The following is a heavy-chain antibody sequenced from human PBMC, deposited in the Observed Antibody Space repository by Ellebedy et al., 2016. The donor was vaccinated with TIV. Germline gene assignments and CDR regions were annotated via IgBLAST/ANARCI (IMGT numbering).Heavy chain of an antibody. V-gene: IGHV1-2*02. J-gene: IGHJ4*02. Sequence: ASVKVSXXASGYTFTGYYIHWVRQAPGQGLEWMGWINPNTGDTNYAPKFQGRVTLTRDTSISTAYMELSSLRSDDTAVYYCARESDSSGWYPGDYWGQGTLVTVSS. CDR2: INPNTGDT. CDR3: ARESDSSGWYPGDY. D-gene: IGHD6-19*01. CDR1: GYTFTGYY.